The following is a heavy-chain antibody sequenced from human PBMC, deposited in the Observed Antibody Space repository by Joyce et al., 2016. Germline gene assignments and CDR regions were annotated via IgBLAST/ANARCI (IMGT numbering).Heavy chain of an antibody. CDR2: MSSDGINK. Sequence: QVQLVESGGGVVQPGRSLRLSCAASGFTFSYYALHWVRQAPAKGLEWVAVMSSDGINKYYADSGKGRFTISRDTSKNTLYLQMNSLRAEDTAVYYCVRDIGITMSEPRYWGQGTLVTVSS. J-gene: IGHJ4*02. CDR1: GFTFSYYA. V-gene: IGHV3-30*04. D-gene: IGHD3-10*02. CDR3: VRDIGITMSEPRY.